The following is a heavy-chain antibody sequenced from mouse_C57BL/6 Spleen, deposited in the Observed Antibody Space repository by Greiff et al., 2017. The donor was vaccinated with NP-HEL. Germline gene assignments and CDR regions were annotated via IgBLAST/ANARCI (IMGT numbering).Heavy chain of an antibody. V-gene: IGHV1-69*01. Sequence: VQLQQPGAELVMPGASVKLSCKASGYTFTSYWMHWVKQRPGQGLEWIGEIDPSDSYTNYNQKFKGKSTLTVDKSSSTAYMQLSSLTSEDSAVYYCERGGIYYYGSSYDYWGQGTTLTVSS. CDR1: GYTFTSYW. CDR2: IDPSDSYT. J-gene: IGHJ2*01. D-gene: IGHD1-1*01. CDR3: ERGGIYYYGSSYDY.